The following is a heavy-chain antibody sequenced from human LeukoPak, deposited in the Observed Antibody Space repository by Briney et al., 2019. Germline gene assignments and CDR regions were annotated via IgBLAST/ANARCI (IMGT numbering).Heavy chain of an antibody. Sequence: SETLSLTCSVSGDSITGYYWGWIRQPPGKGLEWIGNIYYTGNTYYNPSLKSRVTISVDTSKNQFSLKLSSVTAADTAVYYCARDRTYYDILTGYSEWGNFDYWGQGTLVTVSS. V-gene: IGHV4-38-2*02. CDR1: GDSITGYY. CDR2: IYYTGNT. CDR3: ARDRTYYDILTGYSEWGNFDY. D-gene: IGHD3-9*01. J-gene: IGHJ4*02.